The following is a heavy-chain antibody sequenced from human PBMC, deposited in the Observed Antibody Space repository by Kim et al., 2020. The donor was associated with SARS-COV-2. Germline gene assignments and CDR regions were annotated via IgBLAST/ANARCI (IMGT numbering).Heavy chain of an antibody. CDR2: LYHSGST. CDR1: GGSTSSGGFY. Sequence: SETLSLTCTVSGGSTSSGGFYWSWIRQHPGKGLEWIGFLYHSGSTYYNPSLKSRVTTSLDTSKNQFSLRLSSVTAADTAVYYCARVRGSSVTSHFDYWGQGTLVTVSS. D-gene: IGHD3-10*01. J-gene: IGHJ4*02. CDR3: ARVRGSSVTSHFDY. V-gene: IGHV4-31*03.